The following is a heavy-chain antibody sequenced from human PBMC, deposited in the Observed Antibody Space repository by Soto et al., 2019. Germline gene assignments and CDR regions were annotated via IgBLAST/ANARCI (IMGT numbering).Heavy chain of an antibody. J-gene: IGHJ4*02. CDR3: ARARGYGYGDFDY. CDR2: ISSSSRTL. D-gene: IGHD5-18*01. Sequence: EVQLAESGGGLVQPGGSLRLSCVASGFTFSSYSMNWVRQAPGKGLEWVSYISSSSRTLYYADSVKGRFTISRDNAKNSLYLQMNSRRDEDTAVYYCARARGYGYGDFDYWGQGTLVTVSS. V-gene: IGHV3-48*02. CDR1: GFTFSSYS.